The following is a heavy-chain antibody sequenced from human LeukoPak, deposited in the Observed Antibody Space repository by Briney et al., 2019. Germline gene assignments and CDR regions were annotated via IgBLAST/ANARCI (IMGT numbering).Heavy chain of an antibody. Sequence: ASVKVSCKASGYTFTGYFIHWVRQAPGQGLEWMGWINPNSGGTNYAQKFQGRVTMTRDTSISTAYMELSRLRSDDTAVYYCARGLIGWFGELGHYFDYWGQGTLVTVSS. CDR2: INPNSGGT. V-gene: IGHV1-2*02. D-gene: IGHD3-10*01. CDR1: GYTFTGYF. CDR3: ARGLIGWFGELGHYFDY. J-gene: IGHJ4*02.